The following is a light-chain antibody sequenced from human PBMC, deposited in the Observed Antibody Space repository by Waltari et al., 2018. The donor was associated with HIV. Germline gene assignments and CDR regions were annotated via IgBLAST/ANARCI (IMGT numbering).Light chain of an antibody. CDR2: KDS. J-gene: IGLJ3*02. Sequence: YELTQPLSVSVALGLTAKITCGGNNIGTKDVHWYQKRPGQAPVLVMFKDSNRPSGIPERFSGSKARNTAALTISGVQVEDEADYFCQVWDNNVVFGGGTKLTVL. V-gene: IGLV3-9*01. CDR1: NIGTKD. CDR3: QVWDNNVV.